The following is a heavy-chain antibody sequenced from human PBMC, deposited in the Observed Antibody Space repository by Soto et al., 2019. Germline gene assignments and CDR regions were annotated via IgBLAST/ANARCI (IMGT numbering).Heavy chain of an antibody. CDR2: INAGNGNT. J-gene: IGHJ6*02. Sequence: QVQLVQSGAEVKKPGASVKVSCKASGYTFTSYAMHWVRQAPGQRLEWKGWINAGNGNTKYSQKFQGRVTITRDTSASTAYMELSSLRSEDTAVYYCARVLSYGGDYYYGMDVWGQGTTVTVSS. V-gene: IGHV1-3*01. CDR3: ARVLSYGGDYYYGMDV. CDR1: GYTFTSYA. D-gene: IGHD2-8*01.